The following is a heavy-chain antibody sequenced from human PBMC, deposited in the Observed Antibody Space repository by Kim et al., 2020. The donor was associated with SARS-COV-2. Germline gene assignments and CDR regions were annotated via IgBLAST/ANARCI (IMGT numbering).Heavy chain of an antibody. CDR3: ARCDTTMVFFDN. Sequence: ETLSLTCTVSGGSIRSYYWSWIRQPPGKGLEWIGYIYYSGNTNYNTFLKSRVAISVDTSTNQFSLKLSSVTAADTAVYYCARCDTTMVFFDNWGQGTLVTVSP. V-gene: IGHV4-59*13. CDR2: IYYSGNT. D-gene: IGHD5-18*01. CDR1: GGSIRSYY. J-gene: IGHJ4*02.